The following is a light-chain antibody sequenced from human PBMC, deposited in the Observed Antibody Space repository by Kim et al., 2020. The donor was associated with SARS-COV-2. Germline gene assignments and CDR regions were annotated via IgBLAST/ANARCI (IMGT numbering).Light chain of an antibody. CDR1: SGNSSYI. Sequence: SSVKVTCTLSSGNSSYIIAWHQQQPGKAPRYLMKLEGSGSYNKGSGVPDRFSGSSSGADRYLTISNLQSEDEADYYCETWDSNTRVFGGGTKLTVL. CDR2: LEGSGSY. CDR3: ETWDSNTRV. V-gene: IGLV4-60*03. J-gene: IGLJ3*02.